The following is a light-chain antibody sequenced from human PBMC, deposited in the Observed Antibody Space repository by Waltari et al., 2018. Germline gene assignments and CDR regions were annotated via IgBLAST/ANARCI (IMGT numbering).Light chain of an antibody. Sequence: VLTQSPGTLSLSPGDIASLSCKASQRLGKNYLAWYQQKPGQAPRLLIFGASSRAAGIPDRFSGSGSGTDFTLTISRLEPEDFAVYYCQQYGSSVLYTFGQGTKLEIK. J-gene: IGKJ2*01. CDR3: QQYGSSVLYT. CDR1: QRLGKNY. CDR2: GAS. V-gene: IGKV3-20*01.